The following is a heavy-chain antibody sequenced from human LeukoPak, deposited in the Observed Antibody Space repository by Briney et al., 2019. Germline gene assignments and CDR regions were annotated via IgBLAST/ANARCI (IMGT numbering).Heavy chain of an antibody. CDR2: ISSSSSYI. Sequence: GGSLRLSCAASGFTFSSYSMNWVRQAPGKGLEWVSSISSSSSYIYYADSVKGRFTISRDNAKNSLYLHMNSLRAEDTAVYYCARDCSGGSCYFAFDYWGQGTLVTVSS. CDR3: ARDCSGGSCYFAFDY. V-gene: IGHV3-21*01. J-gene: IGHJ4*02. D-gene: IGHD2-15*01. CDR1: GFTFSSYS.